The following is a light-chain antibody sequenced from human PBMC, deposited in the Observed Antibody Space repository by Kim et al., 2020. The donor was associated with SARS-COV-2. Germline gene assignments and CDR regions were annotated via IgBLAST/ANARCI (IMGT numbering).Light chain of an antibody. Sequence: SSSVRERVTITCQASQDISNYLNWYQQKPGKAPTLLIYDAFNLETGVPSRFSGSGSGTDFTFTISSLQPEDIATYYCQQYDNLLYTFGQGTKLEI. CDR2: DAF. CDR3: QQYDNLLYT. J-gene: IGKJ2*01. V-gene: IGKV1-33*01. CDR1: QDISNY.